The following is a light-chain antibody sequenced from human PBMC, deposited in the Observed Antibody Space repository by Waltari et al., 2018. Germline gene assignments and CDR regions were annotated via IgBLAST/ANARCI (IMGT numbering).Light chain of an antibody. J-gene: IGKJ2*01. Sequence: EIHMTQSPISLSASVGDRVTITCRTNQSISNYLNWYQQKRGSSPKLLIYGSSTLQGGVPSRFTGSGSGKDFTLTISSLQTEDVATYFCQQSYSNMYTFGQGTK. V-gene: IGKV1-39*01. CDR3: QQSYSNMYT. CDR1: QSISNY. CDR2: GSS.